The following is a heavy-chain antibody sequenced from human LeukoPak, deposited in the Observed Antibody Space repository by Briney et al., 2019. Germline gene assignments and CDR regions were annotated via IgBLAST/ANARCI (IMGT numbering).Heavy chain of an antibody. J-gene: IGHJ5*02. CDR3: AREASGYSSSWYWFDP. CDR2: IFYSGGT. CDR1: GGSINTPNYY. V-gene: IGHV4-39*07. D-gene: IGHD6-13*01. Sequence: SETLSLTCTVSGGSINTPNYYWGWIRQTPGKGLEWIGNIFYSGGTYYSPSLTSRVTISLDTSKNQFSLKLSSVTAADTAVYYCAREASGYSSSWYWFDPWGQGTLVTVSS.